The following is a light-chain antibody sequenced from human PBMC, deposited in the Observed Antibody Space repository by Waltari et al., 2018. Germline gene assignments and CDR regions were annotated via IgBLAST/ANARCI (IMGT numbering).Light chain of an antibody. CDR3: GTWDDTLSAV. J-gene: IGLJ2*01. CDR1: PSNIGNNY. Sequence: QSVLTQPPSVSAAPGQQVTISCSGSPSNIGNNYVSWYQQFPGAAPKVLIYGNDKRTTGIPDRFSGSKSGTSATLDITGLQTGDEADYYCGTWDDTLSAVFGGGTKVTAL. CDR2: GND. V-gene: IGLV1-51*02.